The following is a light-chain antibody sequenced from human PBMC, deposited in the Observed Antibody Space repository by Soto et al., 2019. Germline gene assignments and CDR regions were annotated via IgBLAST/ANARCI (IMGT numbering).Light chain of an antibody. J-gene: IGLJ1*01. CDR2: EVT. V-gene: IGLV2-14*01. CDR1: STDLGGYNF. Sequence: QSVLTQPASVSGSPGQSITISCTGISTDLGGYNFVSWYQQHPGKAPKLIIYEVTKRPSGASNRFSGSKSGDKASLTISGLRTDDEAAYYCSTYTSGTTLYVFGTGTKVTVL. CDR3: STYTSGTTLYV.